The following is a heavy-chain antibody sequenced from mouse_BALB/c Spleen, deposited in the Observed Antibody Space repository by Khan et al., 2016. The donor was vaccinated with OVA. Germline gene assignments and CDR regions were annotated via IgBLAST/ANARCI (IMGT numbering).Heavy chain of an antibody. CDR2: IYPGDGST. J-gene: IGHJ4*01. CDR1: GYIFTAYD. V-gene: IGHV1S56*01. CDR3: ARGELRWVALDY. D-gene: IGHD1-1*01. Sequence: VRLQQSGAELVKPGALVKISCKASGYIFTAYDINWVKQRPGQGLEWIGRIYPGDGSTKYNENFKGKATLTADKSSNTAYMQLSSLNSETSAVHYCARGELRWVALDYWGQGTSLSVSS.